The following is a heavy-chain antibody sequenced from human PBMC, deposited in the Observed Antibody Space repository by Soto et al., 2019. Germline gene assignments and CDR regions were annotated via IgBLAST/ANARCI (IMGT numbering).Heavy chain of an antibody. J-gene: IGHJ3*02. CDR1: GYTFTGYY. D-gene: IGHD4-17*01. CDR3: ARESYGDLDAFDI. Sequence: QVQLVQSGAEVKKPGASVKVSCKASGYTFTGYYMHWVRQAPGQGLEWMGWINPNRGGTNYAQKFQGWVTMTRDTSISTAYMELSRLRADDTAVYYCARESYGDLDAFDIWGQGTMVTVS. CDR2: INPNRGGT. V-gene: IGHV1-2*04.